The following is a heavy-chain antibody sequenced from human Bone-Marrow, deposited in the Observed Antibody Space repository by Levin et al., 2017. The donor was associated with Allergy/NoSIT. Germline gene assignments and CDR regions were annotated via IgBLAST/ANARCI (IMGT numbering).Heavy chain of an antibody. CDR3: AKDVAAQTRLVSNWFDP. J-gene: IGHJ5*02. V-gene: IGHV3-30*18. CDR2: ITYDGSDK. Sequence: GESLKISCEVSGFTFRTYGIHWVRQAPGKGLEWVGLITYDGSDKYYTDSVKARFTISRDDAKNTVYLDMNSLRPEDTAMYYCAKDVAAQTRLVSNWFDPWGQGTLVTVSS. CDR1: GFTFRTYG. D-gene: IGHD3-16*01.